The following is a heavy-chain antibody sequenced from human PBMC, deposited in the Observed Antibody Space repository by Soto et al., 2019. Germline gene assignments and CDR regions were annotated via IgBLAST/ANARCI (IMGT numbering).Heavy chain of an antibody. V-gene: IGHV3-64D*06. CDR3: VKDRGVYYDSSGDFDY. CDR2: ISSNGGST. CDR1: GGTFSRYA. D-gene: IGHD3-22*01. Sequence: PGGSRRLSCSASGGTFSRYAMHGGRQAPGKGLEYVSAISSNGGSTYYADSVKGRFTISRDNSKNTLYLQMSSLRAEDTAVYYCVKDRGVYYDSSGDFDYWGQGT. J-gene: IGHJ4*02.